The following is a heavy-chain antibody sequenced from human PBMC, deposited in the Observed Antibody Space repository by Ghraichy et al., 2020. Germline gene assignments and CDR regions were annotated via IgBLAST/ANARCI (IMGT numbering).Heavy chain of an antibody. CDR3: AKNVVAAGKIYYYYYGMDV. D-gene: IGHD2-2*01. V-gene: IGHV3-7*01. J-gene: IGHJ6*02. Sequence: LSLTCAASGFTFSGYWMTWVRQALGKGLEWVASIKQDGSEEIYVDSVKGRFTISRDNAKTSLDLQMNSLRAEDTAVYYCAKNVVAAGKIYYYYYGMDVWGQGTTVTVSS. CDR1: GFTFSGYW. CDR2: IKQDGSEE.